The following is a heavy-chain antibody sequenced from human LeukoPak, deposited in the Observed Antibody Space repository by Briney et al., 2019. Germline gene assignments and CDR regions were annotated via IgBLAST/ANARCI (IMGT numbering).Heavy chain of an antibody. CDR1: GFTFSDFY. V-gene: IGHV3-7*01. CDR2: INQDGTGK. D-gene: IGHD3-16*01. Sequence: PGGSLRLSSAASGFTFSDFYISWVRESPGKGLEWVASINQDGTGKYYVASVKGRFTISRDNAKRSVWLQMTSLRADDTAVYYCARSLWPEDYWGQGTLVTVSS. J-gene: IGHJ4*02. CDR3: ARSLWPEDY.